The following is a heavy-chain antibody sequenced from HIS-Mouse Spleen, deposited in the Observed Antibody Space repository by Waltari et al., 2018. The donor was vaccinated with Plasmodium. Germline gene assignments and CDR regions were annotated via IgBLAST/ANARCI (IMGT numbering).Heavy chain of an antibody. D-gene: IGHD6-6*01. CDR3: AKARGSSSAFDI. CDR1: GFTFDDYA. CDR2: ISWNRGSI. V-gene: IGHV3-9*01. J-gene: IGHJ3*02. Sequence: EVQLVESGGGLVQPGRSLRLSCAASGFTFDDYAMHWVRQAPGKGLEWVSGISWNRGSIGYADSGKGRFTISRDNAKNSLYLQMNSLRAEDTALYYCAKARGSSSAFDIWGQGTMVTVSS.